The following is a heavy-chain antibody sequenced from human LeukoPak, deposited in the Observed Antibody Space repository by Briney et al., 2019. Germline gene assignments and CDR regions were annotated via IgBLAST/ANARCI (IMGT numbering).Heavy chain of an antibody. Sequence: GASVTVSCTASGYTFTSYYIHWVRQAPGQGLEWMGIINPSGGSTSYAQKFQGRVTITRDTSASTAYMELSSLRSEDTAVYYCARGYYDFWSGYYRATRAFDYWGQGTLVTVSS. CDR3: ARGYYDFWSGYYRATRAFDY. D-gene: IGHD3-3*01. CDR2: INPSGGST. J-gene: IGHJ4*02. CDR1: GYTFTSYY. V-gene: IGHV1-46*01.